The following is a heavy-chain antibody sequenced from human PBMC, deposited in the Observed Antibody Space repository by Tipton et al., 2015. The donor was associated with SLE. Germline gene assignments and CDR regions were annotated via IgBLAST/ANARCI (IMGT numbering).Heavy chain of an antibody. CDR2: IFTSGST. D-gene: IGHD5-24*01. CDR1: NGSISTYY. V-gene: IGHV4-4*07. J-gene: IGHJ5*02. Sequence: TLSLTCTVSNGSISTYYWSWIRQPAGKGLEWIGRIFTSGSTNYNPSVRSRVSISLDTSKNQFSLKVKSVTTADTAVYYCARMRGGYNAHHWGQGILVTVSS. CDR3: ARMRGGYNAHH.